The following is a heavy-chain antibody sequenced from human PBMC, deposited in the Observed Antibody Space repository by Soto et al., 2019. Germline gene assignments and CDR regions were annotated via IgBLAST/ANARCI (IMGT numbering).Heavy chain of an antibody. CDR3: ASGFDSDGLYNGGHP. CDR2: ILHIGST. CDR1: GGSISTTNW. Sequence: VQLQESGPGLVKPSGNLSLTCTVSGGSISTTNWWSWVRQSPGKGLEWIGEILHIGSTNYNPSLKSPVTTSIDKSNHQFALRLSSVTAADTAVYYCASGFDSDGLYNGGHPWGQGTLVSVSS. V-gene: IGHV4-4*02. J-gene: IGHJ5*02. D-gene: IGHD3-22*01.